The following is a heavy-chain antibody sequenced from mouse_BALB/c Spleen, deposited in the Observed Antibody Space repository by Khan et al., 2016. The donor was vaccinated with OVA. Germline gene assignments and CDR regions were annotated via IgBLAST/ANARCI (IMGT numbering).Heavy chain of an antibody. CDR3: AKDAGRY. CDR2: INPKNGVT. D-gene: IGHD3-3*01. J-gene: IGHJ4*01. Sequence: VQLKQSGPELVKPGASVKISCKTSRYTFTEYTLHWVKQSHGKSLEWIGVINPKNGVTSYNQNFKGKATLTVDKSSSTAYMEFRSLTSEDSAVFYCAKDAGRYWGQGTSVTVSS. V-gene: IGHV1-18*01. CDR1: RYTFTEYT.